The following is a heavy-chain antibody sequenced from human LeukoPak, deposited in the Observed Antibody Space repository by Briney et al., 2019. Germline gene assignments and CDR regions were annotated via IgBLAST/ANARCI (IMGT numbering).Heavy chain of an antibody. D-gene: IGHD1-26*01. V-gene: IGHV3-9*01. CDR1: GFTFDDYA. Sequence: PGRSLRLSCAASGFTFDDYAMHWVRQAPGKGLEWVSGISWNSGSIGYADSVKGRFTISRDNAKNSLYLQMNSLRAEDTALYYCAKDGGSYNYYFDYWGQGTLVTVSS. CDR3: AKDGGSYNYYFDY. CDR2: ISWNSGSI. J-gene: IGHJ4*02.